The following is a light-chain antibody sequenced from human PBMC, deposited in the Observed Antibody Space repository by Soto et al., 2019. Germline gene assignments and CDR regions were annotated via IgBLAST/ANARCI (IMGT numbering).Light chain of an antibody. Sequence: QSVLTQPPSVAGAPGQRVTISCTGSNSNIGAGYDVHWYQQLPGTAPKVLIYGNTNRPSEVPDRFSGSKSGTSASLAITGLQAEDEADYYCHSFDNGLGGGVFGGGTKLTVL. CDR1: NSNIGAGYD. V-gene: IGLV1-40*01. J-gene: IGLJ3*02. CDR3: HSFDNGLGGGV. CDR2: GNT.